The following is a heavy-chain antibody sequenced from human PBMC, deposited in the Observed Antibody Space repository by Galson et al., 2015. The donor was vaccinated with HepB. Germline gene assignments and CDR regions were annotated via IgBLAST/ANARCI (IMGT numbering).Heavy chain of an antibody. Sequence: SLRLSCAASGFTFSSYWMSWVRQAPGKGLEWVANMKQDGSEINYVDSVKGRFTISRDNAKNSLYLQMNSLRAEDTAVYYCARGRWKQLFDYWGQGTLVTVSS. CDR1: GFTFSSYW. V-gene: IGHV3-7*01. J-gene: IGHJ4*02. CDR3: ARGRWKQLFDY. CDR2: MKQDGSEI. D-gene: IGHD6-13*01.